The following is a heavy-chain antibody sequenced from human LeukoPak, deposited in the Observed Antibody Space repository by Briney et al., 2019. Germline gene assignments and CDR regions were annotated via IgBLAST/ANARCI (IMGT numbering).Heavy chain of an antibody. D-gene: IGHD2-2*02. CDR3: AKDTGTYQLLYVFDY. J-gene: IGHJ4*02. CDR1: GFTFDDYA. Sequence: PGRSLRLSCAASGFTFDDYAMHWVRQAPGKGLEWVSGISWNSGSIGYADSVKGRFTISRDNAKNSLYLQMNSLRAEDTALYYCAKDTGTYQLLYVFDYWGQGTLVTASS. V-gene: IGHV3-9*01. CDR2: ISWNSGSI.